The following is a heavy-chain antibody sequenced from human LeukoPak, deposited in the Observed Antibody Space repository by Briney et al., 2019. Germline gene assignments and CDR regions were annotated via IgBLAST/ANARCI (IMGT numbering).Heavy chain of an antibody. CDR2: IYTSGST. D-gene: IGHD1/OR15-1a*01. V-gene: IGHV4-4*07. CDR3: ARLNVLNNSVLHHFDR. Sequence: SETLSLTCTVSGGSISSYYWSWIRQPAGKGLEWIGRIYTSGSTNYNPSLKSRVTMSVDTSKNHFSLKLNSVTAADTAVYYCARLNVLNNSVLHHFDRWGQGTLVTVSS. J-gene: IGHJ4*02. CDR1: GGSISSYY.